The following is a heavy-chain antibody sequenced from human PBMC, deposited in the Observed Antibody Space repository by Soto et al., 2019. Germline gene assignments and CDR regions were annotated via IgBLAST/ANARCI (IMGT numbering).Heavy chain of an antibody. CDR2: ISGSGGST. D-gene: IGHD3-3*01. V-gene: IGHV3-23*01. CDR1: GFTFSSYA. CDR3: AKDSHYDFWSGYPPNFDY. Sequence: PGGSLRLSCAASGFTFSSYAMSWVRQAPGKGLEWVSAISGSGGSTYYADSVKGRFTISRDNSKNTLYLQMNSLRAEDTAVYYCAKDSHYDFWSGYPPNFDYWGQGTLVTVSS. J-gene: IGHJ4*02.